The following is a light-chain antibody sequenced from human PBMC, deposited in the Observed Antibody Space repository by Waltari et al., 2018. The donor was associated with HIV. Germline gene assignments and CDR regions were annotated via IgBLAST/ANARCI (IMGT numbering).Light chain of an antibody. CDR1: AIGSKS. V-gene: IGLV3-21*02. J-gene: IGLJ3*02. CDR3: QVWESSNESWV. Sequence: SYVMTQTPSVSVAPGQTARITCGGNAIGSKSVQWYQQKAGQAPVVVVYDDTDRPSGIPERFSGSNSGNTATLTISRVEAGDEADYYCQVWESSNESWVFGGGTKLTVL. CDR2: DDT.